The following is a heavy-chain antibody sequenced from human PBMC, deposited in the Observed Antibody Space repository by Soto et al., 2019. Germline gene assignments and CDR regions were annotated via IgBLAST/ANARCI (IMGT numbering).Heavy chain of an antibody. CDR2: IIPIFGTA. J-gene: IGHJ4*02. CDR3: ARDESGYSGPNY. D-gene: IGHD5-12*01. V-gene: IGHV1-69*13. Sequence: SVKVSCKASGGTFTSYAISWVRQAPGQGLEWMGGIIPIFGTANYAQKFQGRVTITADESTSTAYMELSSLRSEDTAVYYCARDESGYSGPNYWGQGTLVTVSS. CDR1: GGTFTSYA.